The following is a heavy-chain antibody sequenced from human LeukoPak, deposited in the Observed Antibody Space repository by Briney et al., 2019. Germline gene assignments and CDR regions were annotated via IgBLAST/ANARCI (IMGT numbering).Heavy chain of an antibody. CDR2: VNSDGSTT. Sequence: GGSLRLSCAASGFTLSSYWMHWVRQAPGKGLVWVSRVNSDGSTTTYADSVKGRFTISGDNAKNTLYLQMNSLRAEDTAVYYCARDQGPWELLTYYFDYWGQGTLVTVSS. CDR1: GFTLSSYW. CDR3: ARDQGPWELLTYYFDY. J-gene: IGHJ4*02. D-gene: IGHD1-26*01. V-gene: IGHV3-74*01.